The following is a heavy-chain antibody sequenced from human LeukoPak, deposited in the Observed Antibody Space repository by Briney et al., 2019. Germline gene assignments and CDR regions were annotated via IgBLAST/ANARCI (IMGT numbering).Heavy chain of an antibody. D-gene: IGHD2-15*01. V-gene: IGHV4-30-2*01. J-gene: IGHJ4*02. CDR2: IYRSGST. CDR1: GFSISSGGYS. Sequence: SQTLSLTCPVSGFSISSGGYSWSWIRQPPGKGLELTESIYRSGSTYYTPSLKSRVTIPVERSKNQFSLKLSSVTAADTAVYYCARADSGAVVFDYWGQGTLVTVSS. CDR3: ARADSGAVVFDY.